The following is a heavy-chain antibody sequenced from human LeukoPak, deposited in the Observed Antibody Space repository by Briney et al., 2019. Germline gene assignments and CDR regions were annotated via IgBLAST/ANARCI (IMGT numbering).Heavy chain of an antibody. J-gene: IGHJ4*02. Sequence: GRSLRLSCAASGFTFSSYAMHWVRQAPGKGLEWVAVISYDGSNKYYADSVKGRFTISRDNSKNTLYLQMNSLRAEDTAVYYCARELELRWGTYFSRFGYYFDYWGQGTLVTVSS. V-gene: IGHV3-30*01. CDR1: GFTFSSYA. CDR2: ISYDGSNK. D-gene: IGHD1-7*01. CDR3: ARELELRWGTYFSRFGYYFDY.